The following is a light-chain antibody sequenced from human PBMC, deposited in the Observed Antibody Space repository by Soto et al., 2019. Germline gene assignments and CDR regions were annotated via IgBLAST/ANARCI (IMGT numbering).Light chain of an antibody. CDR2: AVS. Sequence: QSVLTQPASVSGSPGQSITISCTGTSSDVGGYNYVSWYQQHPGKAPKLMIYAVSNRPSGVSTRFSGSKSGNTASLTISGLQAEDEADYHCSSSTTSSTLLYVFGTGTKLTVL. V-gene: IGLV2-14*01. J-gene: IGLJ1*01. CDR1: SSDVGGYNY. CDR3: SSSTTSSTLLYV.